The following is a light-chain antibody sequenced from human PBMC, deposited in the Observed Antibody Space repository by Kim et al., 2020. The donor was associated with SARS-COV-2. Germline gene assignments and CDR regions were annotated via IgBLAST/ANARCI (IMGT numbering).Light chain of an antibody. Sequence: SSELTQDPAVSVALGQTVRITCQGDSLRSYYASWYQQKPGQAPVLVIYGKNNRPSGIPDRFSGSSSGNTASLTITGAQAEDEADYYCNSRDSSGNHDVVFVGGTQLTFL. CDR3: NSRDSSGNHDVV. CDR2: GKN. V-gene: IGLV3-19*01. CDR1: SLRSYY. J-gene: IGLJ2*01.